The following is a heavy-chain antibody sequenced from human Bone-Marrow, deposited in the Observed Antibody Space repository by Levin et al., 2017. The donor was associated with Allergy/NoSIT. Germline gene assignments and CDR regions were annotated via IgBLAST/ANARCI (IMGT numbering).Heavy chain of an antibody. D-gene: IGHD2-15*01. V-gene: IGHV3-21*06. CDR2: ISSRSMYI. Sequence: SCAASGFTFSSYGVNWIRQAPGKGLEWVSFISSRSMYIYYADSVKGRFTISRDDAKNSLYLQMNSLRAEDTAMYYCARDLRSGGGYDIWGQGTIVTVSS. CDR3: ARDLRSGGGYDI. CDR1: GFTFSSYG. J-gene: IGHJ3*02.